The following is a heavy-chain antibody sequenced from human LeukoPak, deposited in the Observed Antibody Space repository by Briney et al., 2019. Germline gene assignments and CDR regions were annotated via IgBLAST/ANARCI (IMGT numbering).Heavy chain of an antibody. CDR1: GGSISIGDYY. J-gene: IGHJ4*02. Sequence: SETLSLTCTVSGGSISIGDYYWSWIRQPPGKGLEWIGYIYYSGSTYYNPSLKSRVTISVDTSKNQFSLKLSSVTAADTAVYYCARGGSSGYFDFDYWGQGTLVTVSS. V-gene: IGHV4-30-4*01. CDR3: ARGGSSGYFDFDY. D-gene: IGHD3-22*01. CDR2: IYYSGST.